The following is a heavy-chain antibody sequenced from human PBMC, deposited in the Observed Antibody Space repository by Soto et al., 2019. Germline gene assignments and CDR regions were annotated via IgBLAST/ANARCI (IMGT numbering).Heavy chain of an antibody. D-gene: IGHD6-19*01. CDR1: GYTFTSYG. V-gene: IGHV1-18*01. CDR3: ARVIKGKRWLVKYGWFDP. CDR2: ISAYNGNT. J-gene: IGHJ5*02. Sequence: ASVKVSCKASGYTFTSYGISWVRQAPGQGLEWMGWISAYNGNTNYAQKLQGRVTMTTDTSTSTAYMELRSLRSDDTAVYYCARVIKGKRWLVKYGWFDPWGQGTLVTVSS.